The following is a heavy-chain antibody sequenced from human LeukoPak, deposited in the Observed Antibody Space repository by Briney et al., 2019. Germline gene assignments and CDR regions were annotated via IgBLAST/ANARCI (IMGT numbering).Heavy chain of an antibody. D-gene: IGHD6-19*01. V-gene: IGHV3-9*03. CDR3: TKGSSGGWYDAFDI. CDR2: INWSSDSI. Sequence: GGSLRLSCAASGFTFDVYAMRWVRQAPGKGLEWVSAINWSSDSIYYADSVKGRFTISRDNAKNSLYLQMNSLRAEDMALYYCTKGSSGGWYDAFDIGGRGTMDTVSS. CDR1: GFTFDVYA. J-gene: IGHJ3*02.